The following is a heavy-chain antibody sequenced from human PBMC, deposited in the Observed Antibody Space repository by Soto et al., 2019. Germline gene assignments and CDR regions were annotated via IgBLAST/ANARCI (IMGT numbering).Heavy chain of an antibody. V-gene: IGHV1-8*01. J-gene: IGHJ3*02. D-gene: IGHD3-22*01. CDR1: ADIFSNYD. CDR3: STSTIEVVFSTTIDAFDI. Sequence: QVQLVQSGAEVKKPGASVKVSCRASADIFSNYDINWVRQAAGQGLEWMGWMNPRSGNTGSAQEFQGRVTMTRNTSISTAYIEVSILRSEDTAVYYCSTSTIEVVFSTTIDAFDIWGQGTMVTVSS. CDR2: MNPRSGNT.